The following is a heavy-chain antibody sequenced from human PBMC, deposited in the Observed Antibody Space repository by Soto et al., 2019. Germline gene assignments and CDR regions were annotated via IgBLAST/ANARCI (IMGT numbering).Heavy chain of an antibody. Sequence: SETLSLTCAVYGGSFSGYYWSWVRQPPGKGLEWNGEINHSGSTNYNPSLKSRVTISVDTSKNQFSLKLSSVTAADTAVYYCASLGWQYDKNDYWGQGTLVTVSS. D-gene: IGHD3-22*01. V-gene: IGHV4-34*01. CDR1: GGSFSGYY. CDR2: INHSGST. CDR3: ASLGWQYDKNDY. J-gene: IGHJ4*02.